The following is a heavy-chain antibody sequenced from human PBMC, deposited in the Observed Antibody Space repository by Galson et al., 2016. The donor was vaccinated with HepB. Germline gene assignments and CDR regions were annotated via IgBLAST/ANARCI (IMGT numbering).Heavy chain of an antibody. CDR2: ISGDGAP. Sequence: SLRLSCAGSGFIFSTYAMSWVRQAPGKGLEWVSSISGDGAPYYVDSMKGRFTISRDNSKDTLYLQMISLRAEDTAVYYCARDRGFYSSTWDWGQGTLVTVSS. CDR1: GFIFSTYA. J-gene: IGHJ1*01. D-gene: IGHD2-2*01. CDR3: ARDRGFYSSTWD. V-gene: IGHV3-23*01.